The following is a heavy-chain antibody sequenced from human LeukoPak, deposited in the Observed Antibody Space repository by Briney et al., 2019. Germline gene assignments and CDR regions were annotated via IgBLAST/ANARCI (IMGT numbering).Heavy chain of an antibody. D-gene: IGHD5-24*01. Sequence: GGSLRLSCAASGFTFSSYAMHWVRQAPGKGLEWVAVISYDGSNKYYADSVKGRFTISRDNSKNTPYLQMNSLRAEDTAVYYCARDEMATRNFDYWGQGTLVTVSS. CDR2: ISYDGSNK. V-gene: IGHV3-30-3*01. CDR3: ARDEMATRNFDY. J-gene: IGHJ4*02. CDR1: GFTFSSYA.